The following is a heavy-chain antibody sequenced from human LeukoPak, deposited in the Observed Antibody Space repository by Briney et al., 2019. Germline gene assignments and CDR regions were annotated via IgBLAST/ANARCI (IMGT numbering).Heavy chain of an antibody. Sequence: SETLSLTCTVSGYSISSGYYWGWIRQPPGKGLEWIGSIYHSGSTYYNPSLKSRVTISVDTSKNQFSLKVNSVTAADTALYYCARGDCSSTICYSPMDVWGKGTTVTVSS. D-gene: IGHD2-2*01. CDR2: IYHSGST. J-gene: IGHJ6*03. V-gene: IGHV4-38-2*02. CDR3: ARGDCSSTICYSPMDV. CDR1: GYSISSGYY.